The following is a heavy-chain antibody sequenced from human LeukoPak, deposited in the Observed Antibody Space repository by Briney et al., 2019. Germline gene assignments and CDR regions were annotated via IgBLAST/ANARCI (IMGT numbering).Heavy chain of an antibody. CDR3: ARVFITMVRGVMTYWFDP. CDR1: GGSINNYY. Sequence: SETLSLTCTVSGGSINNYYWSWIRQPPGKGLEWVGYIYYSGNTNYNPSLKSRVTISVDTSKNQFSLKLSSVTAADTAVYYCARVFITMVRGVMTYWFDPWGQGTLVTVSS. CDR2: IYYSGNT. D-gene: IGHD3-10*01. V-gene: IGHV4-59*01. J-gene: IGHJ5*02.